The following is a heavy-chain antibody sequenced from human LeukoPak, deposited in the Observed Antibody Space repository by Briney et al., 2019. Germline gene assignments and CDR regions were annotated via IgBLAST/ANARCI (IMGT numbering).Heavy chain of an antibody. D-gene: IGHD3-22*01. V-gene: IGHV4-39*01. Sequence: SETLSLTCTVSGGSISSSSYYWGWIRQPPGKGLEWIGSTYYSGSTYYNPSLKSRVTISVDTSKNQFSLKLSSVTAADTAVYYCANIPRRYYYDSSGYSDYWGQGTLVTVSS. CDR2: TYYSGST. J-gene: IGHJ4*02. CDR1: GGSISSSSYY. CDR3: ANIPRRYYYDSSGYSDY.